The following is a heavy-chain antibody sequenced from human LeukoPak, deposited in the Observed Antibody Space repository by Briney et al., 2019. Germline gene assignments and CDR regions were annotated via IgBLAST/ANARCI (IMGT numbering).Heavy chain of an antibody. D-gene: IGHD4-23*01. V-gene: IGHV4-39*07. CDR3: ARFYGGNSV. Sequence: SETLSLTCTVSGGSISSSSYYWGWIRQPPGKGLEWIGRIYTSGSTNYNPSLKSRVTMSVDTSKNQFSLKLSSVTAADTAVHYCARFYGGNSVWGQGTLVTVSS. CDR2: IYTSGST. CDR1: GGSISSSSYY. J-gene: IGHJ4*02.